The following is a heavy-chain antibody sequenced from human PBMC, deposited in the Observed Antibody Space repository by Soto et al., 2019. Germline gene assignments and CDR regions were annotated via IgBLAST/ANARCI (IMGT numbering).Heavy chain of an antibody. Sequence: GGSLRLSCAASGFTLSSYGMHWVRQAPGKGLEWVAVISYDGSNKYYADSVKGRFTISRDNSKNTLYLQMNSLRAEDTAVYYCAKPLKGNFDYWGQGTLVTSPQ. CDR2: ISYDGSNK. J-gene: IGHJ4*02. CDR1: GFTLSSYG. CDR3: AKPLKGNFDY. V-gene: IGHV3-30*18.